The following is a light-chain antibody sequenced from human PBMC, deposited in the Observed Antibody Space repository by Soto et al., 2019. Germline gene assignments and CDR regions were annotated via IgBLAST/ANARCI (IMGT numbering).Light chain of an antibody. CDR1: QGVTTN. Sequence: IVMTQSPATLSLSPGERATLSCRAGQGVTTNFAWYQQKSGQSPRLLSYDVSIRATGVPARFSGTGSETEFTLTISGLKSEDSAVYFCQQYSNWPFSFGQGTRLEIK. CDR3: QQYSNWPFS. V-gene: IGKV3-15*01. CDR2: DVS. J-gene: IGKJ5*01.